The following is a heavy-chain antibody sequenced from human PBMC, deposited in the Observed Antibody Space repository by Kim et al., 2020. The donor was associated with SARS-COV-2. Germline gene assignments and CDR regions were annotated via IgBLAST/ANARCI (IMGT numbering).Heavy chain of an antibody. Sequence: GGSLRLSCVVSGFTFSNAWMTWVRQAPGKGLEYIGRIKSKTDGGTADYTAPVKDRFTISRDDSKNTLYLQMNSLKTEDTAVYYCGTDRLSARGFPDYWGQGTLGTVSS. J-gene: IGHJ4*02. V-gene: IGHV3-15*01. D-gene: IGHD3-22*01. CDR3: GTDRLSARGFPDY. CDR2: IKSKTDGGTA. CDR1: GFTFSNAW.